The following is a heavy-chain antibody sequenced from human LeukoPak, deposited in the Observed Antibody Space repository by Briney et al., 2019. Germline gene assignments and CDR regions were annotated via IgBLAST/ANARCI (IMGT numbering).Heavy chain of an antibody. CDR2: ISSSSSTI. V-gene: IGHV3-48*01. Sequence: PGGSLLLSCAASGFTFSSYSMNWVRQAPGKGLEWVSYISSSSSTIYYADSVKGRFTISRDNAKNSLYLQMNSLRAEDTAVYYCARDGYSYHFDYWGQGTLVTVSS. CDR3: ARDGYSYHFDY. D-gene: IGHD5-18*01. CDR1: GFTFSSYS. J-gene: IGHJ4*02.